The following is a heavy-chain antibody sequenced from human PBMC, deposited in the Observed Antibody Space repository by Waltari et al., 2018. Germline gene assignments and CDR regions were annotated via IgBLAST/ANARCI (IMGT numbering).Heavy chain of an antibody. CDR3: CITMVRGDGKYAFDI. Sequence: QVQLVQSGAEVKKPGSSVKVSCKASGGTFSSYAISWVRQAPGQGLEWMGGIIPNFGTANHAQKFQGRVTITADESTSTAYMELSRLRSEDTAVYYSCITMVRGDGKYAFDIWGQGTMVTVSS. CDR1: GGTFSSYA. CDR2: IIPNFGTA. D-gene: IGHD3-10*01. J-gene: IGHJ3*02. V-gene: IGHV1-69*01.